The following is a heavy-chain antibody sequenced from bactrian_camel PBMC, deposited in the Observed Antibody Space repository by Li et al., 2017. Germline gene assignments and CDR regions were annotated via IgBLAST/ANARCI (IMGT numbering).Heavy chain of an antibody. Sequence: VQLVESGGGLVQPGGSLRLSCAASGFAFSVTAMSWVRQPPGKGLEWVSTITIEGRKTYYPDSVQGRFTISRDDAKDTVYLQMNSLKSEDTALYYCATHALRLWAGYVPPLNYWGQGTQVTVS. CDR3: ATHALRLWAGYVPPLNY. V-gene: IGHV3S2*01. CDR2: ITIEGRKT. J-gene: IGHJ4*01. D-gene: IGHD3*01. CDR1: GFAFSVTA.